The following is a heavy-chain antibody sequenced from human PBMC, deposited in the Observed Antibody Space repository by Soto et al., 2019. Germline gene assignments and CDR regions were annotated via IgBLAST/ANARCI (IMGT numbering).Heavy chain of an antibody. V-gene: IGHV4-34*01. CDR2: INHSGST. J-gene: IGHJ6*02. CDR3: AREVSRRDGYYYYYGMDV. Sequence: SETLSLTCAVYGGSFSGYYWSWIRQPPGKGLEWIGEINHSGSTNYNPSLKSRVTISVDTSKNHFSLKLSSVTAADTAVYYCAREVSRRDGYYYYYGMDVWGQGTTVTVS. CDR1: GGSFSGYY.